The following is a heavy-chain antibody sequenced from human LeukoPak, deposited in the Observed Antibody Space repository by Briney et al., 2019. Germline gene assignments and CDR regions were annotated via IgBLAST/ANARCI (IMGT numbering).Heavy chain of an antibody. Sequence: ASVKVSCKASGYTFTTYYLHWVRQAPGQGLEWMGTFKPNTRSAHPGLGFRDRVSMTGDMSTGTVFIELNSLRSEDTALYYCAKARIEALGTGAFDVWGQGTMVTVSS. CDR1: GYTFTTYY. V-gene: IGHV1-46*01. CDR2: FKPNTRSA. J-gene: IGHJ3*01. CDR3: AKARIEALGTGAFDV. D-gene: IGHD6-13*01.